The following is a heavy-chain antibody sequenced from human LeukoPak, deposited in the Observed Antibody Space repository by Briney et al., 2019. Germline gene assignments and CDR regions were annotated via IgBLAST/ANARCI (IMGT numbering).Heavy chain of an antibody. V-gene: IGHV3-11*01. CDR1: GFTFSDYY. Sequence: GGSLRLSCAASGFTFSDYYMSWIRQAPGKGLEWGSYISGMGSIIYYADSVEGRFTISRYNAKTSLYLQMHSLRAEDTAVYYCARDSRIAAAGTGFDYWGQGTLVTVSS. CDR3: ARDSRIAAAGTGFDY. D-gene: IGHD6-13*01. CDR2: ISGMGSII. J-gene: IGHJ4*02.